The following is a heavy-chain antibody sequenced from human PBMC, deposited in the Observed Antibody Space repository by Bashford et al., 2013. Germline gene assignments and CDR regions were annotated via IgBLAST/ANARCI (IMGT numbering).Heavy chain of an antibody. CDR3: AKDLLCWXLCLYSSIS. CDR1: GYTFTDYH. CDR2: INPNRGDT. D-gene: IGHD2-21*02. Sequence: ASVKVSCTASGYTFTDYHVHWVRQAPGQGLEWMGWINPNRGDTNYAQNFQGRVSMTRDTSISTAYLELSRLRSDDTAVYYCAKDLLCWXLCLYSSISWGLATLVHRLL. V-gene: IGHV1-2*02. J-gene: IGHJ1*01.